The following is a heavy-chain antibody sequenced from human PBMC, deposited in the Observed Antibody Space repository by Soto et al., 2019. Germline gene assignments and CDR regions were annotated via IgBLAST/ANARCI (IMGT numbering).Heavy chain of an antibody. Sequence: QVQLVQSGGEVKKPGASVKFSCQASGYTFSDYAISWVRQAPGQGLEWMGWISASTRNTDQAQNFQGRVIMTLDTSTNTAYMELRSLRSDDTAVYYCVRCYCSVGSCYACWHFDLWGRGTLVTVSS. CDR2: ISASTRNT. J-gene: IGHJ2*01. D-gene: IGHD2-15*01. CDR3: VRCYCSVGSCYACWHFDL. CDR1: GYTFSDYA. V-gene: IGHV1-18*01.